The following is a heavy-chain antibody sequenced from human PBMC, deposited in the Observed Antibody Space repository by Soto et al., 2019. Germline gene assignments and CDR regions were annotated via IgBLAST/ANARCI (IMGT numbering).Heavy chain of an antibody. CDR1: GYTFTTYG. CDR2: ISPYNGNT. Sequence: QVQLVQSGAEVKKPGASVKISCKTSGYTFTTYGISWVRQAPGQRLEWMGWISPYNGNTKYAQKLQGRVTMTADTSTSTAYMDLRSLTSDDTAVYYCTRGWFGEFVCYFDYWGQTTIITVSS. V-gene: IGHV1-18*01. D-gene: IGHD3-10*01. CDR3: TRGWFGEFVCYFDY. J-gene: IGHJ4*02.